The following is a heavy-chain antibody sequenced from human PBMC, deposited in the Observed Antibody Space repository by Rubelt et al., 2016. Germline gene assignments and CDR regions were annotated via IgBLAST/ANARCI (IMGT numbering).Heavy chain of an antibody. D-gene: IGHD2-21*01. Sequence: EVQLLESGGGLVQPWVPLRLSCAASGFSFSSYAMSWVRQAPGKGLEWVSVIYSGGSTYYADSVKGRFTISRHNSKNTLYLQMNSLRAEDTAVYYCARVSRFANYYYGMDVWGQGTTVTVSS. J-gene: IGHJ6*02. V-gene: IGHV3-53*04. CDR1: GFSFSSYA. CDR3: ARVSRFANYYYGMDV. CDR2: IYSGGST.